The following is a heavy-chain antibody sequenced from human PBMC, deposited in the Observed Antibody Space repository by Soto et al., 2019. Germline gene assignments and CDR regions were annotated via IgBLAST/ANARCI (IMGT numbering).Heavy chain of an antibody. CDR2: IKVSTGIT. J-gene: IGHJ4*02. CDR1: GYTFVNHG. Sequence: QVQLMQSGAEVKEPGASVKVSCKASGYTFVNHGVSWVRQAPGQWLEWMGWIKVSTGITNYAGNFQGRVTMTTDTSTSTVYMELRSLRSADTAVYFCARHYRSDWHVVFDSWGQGPRVTVSS. CDR3: ARHYRSDWHVVFDS. V-gene: IGHV1-18*01. D-gene: IGHD6-19*01.